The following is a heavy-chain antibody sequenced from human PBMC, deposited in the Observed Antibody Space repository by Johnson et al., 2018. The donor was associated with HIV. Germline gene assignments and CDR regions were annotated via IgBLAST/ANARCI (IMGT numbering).Heavy chain of an antibody. CDR2: ISYDGSSK. CDR1: GFTFSRYG. Sequence: QMLLVESGGGVVQPGRSLRLSCAASGFTFSRYGMHWVRQAPGKGLEWVAVISYDGSSKYHVDSVKGRFTISRDNAKNSLYLQMHSLRAEDTAVYYCARGGHSASYYWGQVDAFDIWGQGTMVTVSS. V-gene: IGHV3-30*03. J-gene: IGHJ3*02. CDR3: ARGGHSASYYWGQVDAFDI. D-gene: IGHD1-26*01.